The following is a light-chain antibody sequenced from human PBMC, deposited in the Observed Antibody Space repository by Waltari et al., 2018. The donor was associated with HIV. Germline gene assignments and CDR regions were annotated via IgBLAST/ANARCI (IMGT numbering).Light chain of an antibody. CDR2: DAS. CDR3: QQRSNWPPYT. J-gene: IGKJ2*01. CDR1: QSVSSS. Sequence: EIVLTQSPATLSLSPGERATLSCRASQSVSSSLVWYQQKPGQAPRLLIYDASNRATGIPARFSGSGSGTDFTLTISSLEPEDFAVDYCQQRSNWPPYTFGQGTKLEIK. V-gene: IGKV3-11*01.